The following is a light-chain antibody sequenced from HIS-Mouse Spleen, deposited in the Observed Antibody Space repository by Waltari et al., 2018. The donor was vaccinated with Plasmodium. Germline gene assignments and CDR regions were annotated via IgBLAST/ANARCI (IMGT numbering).Light chain of an antibody. CDR1: KLGDKY. J-gene: IGLJ3*02. CDR3: QAWDSSTAV. Sequence: SYELTQPPSVSVSPGQTASITCSGDKLGDKYACEYQQKPGQSPVLVIYQDSKRPSGIPERFSGSNSGNTATLTISGTQAMDEADYYCQAWDSSTAVFGGGTKLTVL. V-gene: IGLV3-1*01. CDR2: QDS.